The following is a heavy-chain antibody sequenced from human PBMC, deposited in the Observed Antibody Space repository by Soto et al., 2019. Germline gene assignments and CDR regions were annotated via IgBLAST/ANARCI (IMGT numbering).Heavy chain of an antibody. J-gene: IGHJ4*02. V-gene: IGHV3-33*01. CDR2: IWYDGSNK. Sequence: QVQLVESGGGVVQPGRSLRLSCAASGFTFSSYGMHWVGQAPGKGLEWVAVIWYDGSNKYYADSVKGRFTISRDNSKNTLYLQMNSLRAEDTAVYYCARDHGHFDYWGQGTLVTVSS. CDR1: GFTFSSYG. CDR3: ARDHGHFDY.